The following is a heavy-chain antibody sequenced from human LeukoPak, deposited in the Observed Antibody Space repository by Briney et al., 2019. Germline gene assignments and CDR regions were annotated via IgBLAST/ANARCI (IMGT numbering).Heavy chain of an antibody. J-gene: IGHJ4*02. Sequence: GGSLRLSCAASGFIFSIYAMHWVRQAPGKGLEWVSVIYAGGNTFYADSVKGRFTISRDNSKNTLHLQMNSLRAEDTAVYYCARAQPGTALILEFWGQGTLVTVSS. CDR1: GFIFSIYA. D-gene: IGHD1-7*01. CDR2: IYAGGNT. CDR3: ARAQPGTALILEF. V-gene: IGHV3-53*01.